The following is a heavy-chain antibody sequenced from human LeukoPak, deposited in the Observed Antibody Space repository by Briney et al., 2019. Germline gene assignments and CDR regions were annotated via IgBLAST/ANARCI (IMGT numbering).Heavy chain of an antibody. D-gene: IGHD3-16*01. J-gene: IGHJ4*02. CDR3: AMTYYDYVWGTPQEVY. CDR2: INHSGST. V-gene: IGHV4-34*01. CDR1: GGSFSGYY. Sequence: SETLSLTCAVYGGSFSGYYWSWVRQPPGKGLEWIGEINHSGSTNYNPSLKSRVTISVDTSKNQFSLKLSSVTAADTAVYYCAMTYYDYVWGTPQEVYWGQGTLVTVSS.